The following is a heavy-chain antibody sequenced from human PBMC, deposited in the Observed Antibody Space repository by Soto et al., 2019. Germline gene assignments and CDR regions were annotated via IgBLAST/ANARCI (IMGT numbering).Heavy chain of an antibody. V-gene: IGHV1-18*01. CDR3: ARYIVVVPAALGWYYYGMDV. Sequence: ASVKVSCKASGYTLTSYGGSWVRQAPGQGLEWMGWISAYNGNTNYAQKLQGRVTMTTDTSTSTAYMELRSLRSDDTAVYYCARYIVVVPAALGWYYYGMDVWGQGTTVTVSS. J-gene: IGHJ6*02. CDR1: GYTLTSYG. D-gene: IGHD2-2*01. CDR2: ISAYNGNT.